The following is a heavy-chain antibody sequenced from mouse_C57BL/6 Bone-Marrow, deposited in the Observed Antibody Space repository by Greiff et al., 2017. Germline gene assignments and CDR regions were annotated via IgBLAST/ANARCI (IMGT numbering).Heavy chain of an antibody. D-gene: IGHD1-1*01. CDR1: GYTFTDYY. Sequence: EVQLQQSGPELVKPGASVKISCKASGYTFTDYYMNWVKQSHGKSLEWIGDINPNNGGTSYNQKFKGKATLTVDKSSSTAYMELRSLTSEDSAVYYCARAYYGSRGYYAIDYWGQGTSVTVSS. J-gene: IGHJ4*01. V-gene: IGHV1-26*01. CDR2: INPNNGGT. CDR3: ARAYYGSRGYYAIDY.